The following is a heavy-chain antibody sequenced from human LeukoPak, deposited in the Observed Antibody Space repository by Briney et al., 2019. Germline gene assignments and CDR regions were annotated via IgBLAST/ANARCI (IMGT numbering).Heavy chain of an antibody. Sequence: PGGSLRLYCVVSGFTFASSWMTWVRQAPGKGLEWVANIKEDGSERHYVDSVKGRFTISRDNAKNSLYLQMDSLRAEDTAVYYCAREPGIGYAFNIWGQGTMVTVSS. CDR3: AREPGIGYAFNI. CDR2: IKEDGSER. V-gene: IGHV3-7*01. J-gene: IGHJ3*02. CDR1: GFTFASSW. D-gene: IGHD3-10*01.